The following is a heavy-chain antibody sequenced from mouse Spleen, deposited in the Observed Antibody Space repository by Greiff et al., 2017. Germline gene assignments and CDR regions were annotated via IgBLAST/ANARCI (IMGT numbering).Heavy chain of an antibody. CDR3: ARETTDYAMDY. CDR1: GFSLTSYG. J-gene: IGHJ4*01. CDR2: IWAGGST. V-gene: IGHV2-9*02. Sequence: QVQLKESGPGLVAPSQSLSITCTVSGFSLTSYGVHWVRQPPGKGLEWLGVIWAGGSTNYNSALMSRLSISKDNSKSQVFLKMNSLQTDDTAMYYCARETTDYAMDYWGQGTSVTVSS. D-gene: IGHD1-1*01.